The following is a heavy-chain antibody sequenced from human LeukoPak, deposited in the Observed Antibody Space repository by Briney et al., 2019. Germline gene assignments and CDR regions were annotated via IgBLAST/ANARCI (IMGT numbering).Heavy chain of an antibody. CDR1: GGSISSYY. CDR2: IYYSGST. Sequence: SETLSLTCTVSGGSISSYYWSWIRQPPGKGLEWIGYIYYSGSTYYNPSLKSRVTISVDTSKNQFSLKLSSVTAADTAVYYCARGLAGFDYWGQGTLVAVSS. V-gene: IGHV4-59*08. J-gene: IGHJ4*02. D-gene: IGHD3-10*01. CDR3: ARGLAGFDY.